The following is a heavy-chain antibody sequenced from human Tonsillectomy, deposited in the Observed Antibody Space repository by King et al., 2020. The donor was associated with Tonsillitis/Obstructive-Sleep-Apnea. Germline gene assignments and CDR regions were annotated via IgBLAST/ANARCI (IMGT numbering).Heavy chain of an antibody. CDR1: GFTFDDYA. D-gene: IGHD4-11*01. V-gene: IGHV3-43*02. CDR3: AKGNGYSNWYAFDI. J-gene: IGHJ3*02. Sequence: VQLVESGGGVVQPGGSLRLSCAASGFTFDDYAMHWVRQAPGKGLEWVSLISVDGGSTYYADSVKGRFTISRDNSKNSLYLQMNSLRTEDTALYYCAKGNGYSNWYAFDIWGQGTMVTVSS. CDR2: ISVDGGST.